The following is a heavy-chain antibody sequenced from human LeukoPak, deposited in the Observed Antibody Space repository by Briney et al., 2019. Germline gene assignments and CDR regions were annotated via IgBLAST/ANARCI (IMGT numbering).Heavy chain of an antibody. Sequence: ASVKVSCKASGGTFSSYAISWVRQAPGQGLEWMGWINTDTRNPTYAQGFTGRFVFSLDTSVSTAYLQISGLKAEDTAVYYCARIRAPSSFGQRESDYWGQGTLVTVSS. D-gene: IGHD3-3*02. CDR3: ARIRAPSSFGQRESDY. V-gene: IGHV7-4-1*02. J-gene: IGHJ4*02. CDR1: GGTFSSYA. CDR2: INTDTRNP.